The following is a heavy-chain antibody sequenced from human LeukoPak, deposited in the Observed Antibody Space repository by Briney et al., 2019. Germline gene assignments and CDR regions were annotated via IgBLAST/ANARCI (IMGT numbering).Heavy chain of an antibody. CDR2: IYYTGSA. Sequence: SETLSLTCTVSGASINSNNYYWGWIRQPPGKGLEWIGTIYYTGSAYYNPSLKGRVTISVDTSKNQSSLRLSSVTAADTAVYYCQSRFLKWLLDYWGQGTLVTVSS. J-gene: IGHJ4*02. CDR3: QSRFLKWLLDY. CDR1: GASINSNNYY. V-gene: IGHV4-39*01. D-gene: IGHD3-3*01.